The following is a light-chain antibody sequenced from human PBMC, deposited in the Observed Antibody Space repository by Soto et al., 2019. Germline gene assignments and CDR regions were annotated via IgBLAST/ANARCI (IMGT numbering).Light chain of an antibody. J-gene: IGLJ2*01. V-gene: IGLV3-1*01. CDR3: QAWDSSAVV. CDR1: KLGDKF. CDR2: QDT. Sequence: SYELTQPPSVSVSPGQTASITCSGDKLGDKFACWYQQKAGQSPVVVIYQDTKRPSGIPERFSGSNSGNTATLTISGTQAMDEADYYCQAWDSSAVVFGGGTKLIVL.